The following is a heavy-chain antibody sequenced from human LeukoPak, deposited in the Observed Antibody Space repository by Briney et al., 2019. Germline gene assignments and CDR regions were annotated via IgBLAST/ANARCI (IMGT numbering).Heavy chain of an antibody. CDR1: GFTFSSYT. V-gene: IGHV3-48*02. J-gene: IGHJ4*02. CDR2: ISISGGTI. Sequence: GGSLRLSCAASGFTFSSYTMTWVRQAPGKGLEWLSCISISGGTIFYADSVKGRFTISRDNAKNSLYLQTNSLRDEDTAVYYCARGTGAYYYWGQGTLVTVSS. CDR3: ARGTGAYYY. D-gene: IGHD3-16*01.